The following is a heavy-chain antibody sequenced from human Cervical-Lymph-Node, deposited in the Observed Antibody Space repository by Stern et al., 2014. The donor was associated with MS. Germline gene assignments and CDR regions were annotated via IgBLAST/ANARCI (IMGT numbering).Heavy chain of an antibody. CDR1: GGSISTYY. D-gene: IGHD3-22*01. J-gene: IGHJ3*02. CDR3: ARRDYYDTSTYYDDAFDI. CDR2: ISYSGDT. Sequence: QVQLQESGPGLVKASETLSLTCTVSGGSISTYYWTWIRQPPGQGLERIGEISYSGDTNYNPSLKSRVTLSVDTSKNQFSLKLSSVTAADTAVYYCARRDYYDTSTYYDDAFDIWGQGTMVTVSS. V-gene: IGHV4-59*01.